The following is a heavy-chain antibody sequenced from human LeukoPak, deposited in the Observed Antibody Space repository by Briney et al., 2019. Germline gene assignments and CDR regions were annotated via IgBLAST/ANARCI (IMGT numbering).Heavy chain of an antibody. Sequence: ASVKVFCKASGYTFTSYDINWVQQATGQGLEWMGWMNPNSGNTGYAQKFQGRVTMTRNTSISTAYMELSSLRSEDTAVYYCARETGTEDVNWFDPWGQGTLVTVSS. V-gene: IGHV1-8*01. CDR1: GYTFTSYD. CDR3: ARETGTEDVNWFDP. J-gene: IGHJ5*02. D-gene: IGHD1-1*01. CDR2: MNPNSGNT.